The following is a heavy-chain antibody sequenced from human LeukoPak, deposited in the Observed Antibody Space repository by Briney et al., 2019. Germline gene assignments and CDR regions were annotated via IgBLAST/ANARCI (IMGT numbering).Heavy chain of an antibody. D-gene: IGHD6-19*01. CDR3: ARGRRGQWPWYFDL. CDR1: GFTFSSYG. V-gene: IGHV3-33*01. CDR2: IWYDGSNK. Sequence: GRSLRLSCAASGFTFSSYGMHWVRQAPGKGLEWVAVIWYDGSNKYYADSVKGRFTISRDNSKNTLYLQMNSLRAEDTAVYYRARGRRGQWPWYFDLWGRGTLVTVSS. J-gene: IGHJ2*01.